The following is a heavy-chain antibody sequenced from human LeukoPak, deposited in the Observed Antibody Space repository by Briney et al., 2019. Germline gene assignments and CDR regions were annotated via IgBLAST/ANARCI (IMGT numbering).Heavy chain of an antibody. CDR1: GYTFTGYG. Sequence: ASVTVSFKASGYTFTGYGISWVRQAPGQGLEWMGWISAYNGNTNYAQKLQGRVTMTTDTSTSTAYMELRSLRSDDTAVYYCARDAPTSIYYYYYMDVWGKGTTVTVSS. CDR2: ISAYNGNT. D-gene: IGHD6-6*01. CDR3: ARDAPTSIYYYYYMDV. J-gene: IGHJ6*03. V-gene: IGHV1-18*01.